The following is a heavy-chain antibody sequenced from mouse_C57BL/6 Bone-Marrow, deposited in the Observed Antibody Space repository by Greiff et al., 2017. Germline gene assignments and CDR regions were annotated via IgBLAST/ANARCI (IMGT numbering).Heavy chain of an antibody. Sequence: QVQLQQSGAELVRPGTSVKMSCKASGYTFTNYWIGWAKQRPGHGLEWIGDIYPGGGYTNYNEKFKGKATLTADKSSSTAYMQFSSLTSEDSAIYYCARYYYGSSYGRYFDYWGQGTTLTVSS. CDR3: ARYYYGSSYGRYFDY. D-gene: IGHD1-1*01. CDR2: IYPGGGYT. CDR1: GYTFTNYW. J-gene: IGHJ2*01. V-gene: IGHV1-63*01.